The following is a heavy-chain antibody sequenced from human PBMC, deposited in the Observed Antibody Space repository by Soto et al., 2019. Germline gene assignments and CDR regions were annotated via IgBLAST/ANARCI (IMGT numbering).Heavy chain of an antibody. J-gene: IGHJ3*02. CDR2: ISSSSSYI. CDR1: GFTFSSYS. D-gene: IGHD2-2*01. Sequence: GGSLRLSCAASGFTFSSYSMNWVRQAPGKGLEWVSSISSSSSYIYYADSVKGRFTISRDNAKNSLYLQMNSLRAEDTAVYYCARTFVRSSTSCYALDIWGQGTMVTVSS. CDR3: ARTFVRSSTSCYALDI. V-gene: IGHV3-21*01.